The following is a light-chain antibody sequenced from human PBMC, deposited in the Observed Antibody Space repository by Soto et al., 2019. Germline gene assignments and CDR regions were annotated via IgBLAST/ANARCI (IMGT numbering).Light chain of an antibody. J-gene: IGKJ1*01. Sequence: EIVMTQSPATLSVSPGERATLSCRASQSVSSNLAWYQQKPGQAPRLLIYGASTRATGIPARFSGSGSGTEFTLTISSLQSEDFAVYYCQQYNNWPKTFGQ. CDR2: GAS. CDR3: QQYNNWPKT. V-gene: IGKV3-15*01. CDR1: QSVSSN.